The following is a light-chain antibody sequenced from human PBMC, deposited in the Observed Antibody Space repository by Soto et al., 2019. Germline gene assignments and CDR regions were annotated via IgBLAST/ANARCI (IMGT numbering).Light chain of an antibody. Sequence: QSALTQPPSASGSPGQSVTISCTGTRSDVGGYNYVSWYQHHPGKAPKLMIYEVSKRPSGVPDRFSGSKSGNTASLTVSGLQAEDEADYYCSSYAGSNNYVFGTGTKLTVL. CDR2: EVS. J-gene: IGLJ1*01. CDR3: SSYAGSNNYV. V-gene: IGLV2-8*01. CDR1: RSDVGGYNY.